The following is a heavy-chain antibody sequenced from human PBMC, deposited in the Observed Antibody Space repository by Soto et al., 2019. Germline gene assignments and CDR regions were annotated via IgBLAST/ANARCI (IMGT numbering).Heavy chain of an antibody. V-gene: IGHV3-48*01. D-gene: IGHD6-6*01. CDR2: ISSSSSTI. CDR1: GFTFSSYS. Sequence: GGSLRLSCAASGFTFSSYSMNWVRQAPGKGLEWVSYISSSSSTIYYADSVKGRFTISRDNAKNSLYLQMNSLRAEDTAVYYCARSMCGSPSSLNYWGQGTLVTLSS. J-gene: IGHJ4*02. CDR3: ARSMCGSPSSLNY.